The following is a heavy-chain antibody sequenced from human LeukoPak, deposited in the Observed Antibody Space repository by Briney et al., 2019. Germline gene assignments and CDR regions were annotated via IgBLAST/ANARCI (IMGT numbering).Heavy chain of an antibody. D-gene: IGHD3-3*01. V-gene: IGHV4-39*01. CDR1: GDSISNSFYY. CDR3: ARHQGRVTNFDY. CDR2: IYYSGST. J-gene: IGHJ4*02. Sequence: PSETLSLTCTVSGDSISNSFYYWGWIRQPPGKGLEWIGSIYYSGSTYYNPSLKSRVTISVDTSKNQFSLKLSSVTAADTAVYYCARHQGRVTNFDYWGQGTLVCVSS.